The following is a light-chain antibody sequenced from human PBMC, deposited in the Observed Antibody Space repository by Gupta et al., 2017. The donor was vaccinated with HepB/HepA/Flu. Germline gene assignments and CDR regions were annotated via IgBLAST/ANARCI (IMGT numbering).Light chain of an antibody. CDR2: SAS. J-gene: IGKJ1*01. V-gene: IGKV3-15*01. CDR1: QRVTSN. CDR3: QQDNSWPRT. Sequence: EIVMTQSPATLSVSLGERATLSCRASQRVTSNLAWYQQIPGQAPRLLIYSASTRAAGIPARFSGSGSETEFTLTISSLQSEDFAVYYCQQDNSWPRTFGQGTKVAIK.